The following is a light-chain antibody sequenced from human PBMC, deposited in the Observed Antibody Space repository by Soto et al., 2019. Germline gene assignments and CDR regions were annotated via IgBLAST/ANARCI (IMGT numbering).Light chain of an antibody. J-gene: IGLJ1*01. CDR1: PSNVGGYYL. CDR3: CSYAGNGYV. CDR2: EGT. Sequence: QSVLTQPASVSGSPGQSITISCTGTPSNVGGYYLVSWYQQHPGRVPELIIYEGTQRLSGVSARFSGSKSGNTASLTISGLEADDEADYYCCSYAGNGYVFGAGTKVTVL. V-gene: IGLV2-23*01.